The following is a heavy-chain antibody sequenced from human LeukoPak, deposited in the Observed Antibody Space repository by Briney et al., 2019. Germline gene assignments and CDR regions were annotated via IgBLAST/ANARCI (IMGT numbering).Heavy chain of an antibody. CDR2: IWYDGSNK. V-gene: IGHV3-33*06. J-gene: IGHJ4*02. CDR3: AKSSSYYYDSSGYYTPTYYFDY. Sequence: GGSLRLSCAASGFTFSSYGMHWVRQAPGKGLEWVAVIWYDGSNKYYADSVKGRFTISRDNSKNTLYLQMNSLRAEDTAVYYCAKSSSYYYDSSGYYTPTYYFDYWGQGTLVTVSS. CDR1: GFTFSSYG. D-gene: IGHD3-22*01.